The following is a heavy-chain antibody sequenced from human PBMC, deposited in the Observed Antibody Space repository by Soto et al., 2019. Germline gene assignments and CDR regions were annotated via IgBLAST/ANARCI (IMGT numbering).Heavy chain of an antibody. CDR2: ISGSGGST. D-gene: IGHD3-3*01. V-gene: IGHV3-23*01. Sequence: EVQLLESGGGLVQPGGSLRLSCAASGFTFSSYAMSWVRQAPGKGLEWVSAISGSGGSTYYADSVKGRFTISRDNSKNTLYLQMNSLRAEDTSVYYCAKDARGGNVLRFLEWALTPDYYYGMDVWGQGTTVTVSS. J-gene: IGHJ6*02. CDR3: AKDARGGNVLRFLEWALTPDYYYGMDV. CDR1: GFTFSSYA.